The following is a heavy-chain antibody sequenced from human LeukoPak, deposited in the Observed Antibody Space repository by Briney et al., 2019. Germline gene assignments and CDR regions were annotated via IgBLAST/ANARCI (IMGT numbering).Heavy chain of an antibody. V-gene: IGHV4-34*01. CDR3: ARISLRYFDWLSHDDAFDI. D-gene: IGHD3-9*01. Sequence: SETLSLTCAVYGGSFSGYYWSWIRQPPGKGLEWIGEINHSGSTIYNPSLKSRVTISVDTSKNQFSLKLSSVTAADTAVYYCARISLRYFDWLSHDDAFDIWGQGTMVTVSS. CDR2: INHSGST. J-gene: IGHJ3*02. CDR1: GGSFSGYY.